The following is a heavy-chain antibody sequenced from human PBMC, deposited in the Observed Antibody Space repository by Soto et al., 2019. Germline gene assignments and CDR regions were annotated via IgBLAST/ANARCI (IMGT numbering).Heavy chain of an antibody. CDR1: GYSFTSYH. Sequence: QVEVVQSGAEVKKPGASAKVSCKASGYSFTSYHIHWVRQAPGQGLEWMGVVNPFDGRTRYAHKFQGRVNMTRDTSTSSVYMELSSLKSEDTAIYYCARAREYSFGYNYFDSWGQGTVVTVSS. CDR2: VNPFDGRT. D-gene: IGHD5-18*01. CDR3: ARAREYSFGYNYFDS. J-gene: IGHJ5*01. V-gene: IGHV1-46*01.